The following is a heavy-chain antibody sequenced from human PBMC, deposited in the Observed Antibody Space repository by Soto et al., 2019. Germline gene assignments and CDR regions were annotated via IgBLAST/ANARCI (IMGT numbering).Heavy chain of an antibody. V-gene: IGHV1-18*01. J-gene: IGHJ6*02. CDR2: ISGLNGDT. D-gene: IGHD6-13*01. CDR3: ARAEAYSSSWYAMDV. Sequence: QVQLVQSGAEVKQPGASVKVSCKATGYSFSSYGLIWVRQAPGHGLEWMGWISGLNGDTNYAQSLQGRAPMMTDTSTTTVYMELRSLRSDDTAVYYCARAEAYSSSWYAMDVWGQGTTVTVSS. CDR1: GYSFSSYG.